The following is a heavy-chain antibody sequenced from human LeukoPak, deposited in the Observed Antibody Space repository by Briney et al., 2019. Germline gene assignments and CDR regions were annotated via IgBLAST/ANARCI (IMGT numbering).Heavy chain of an antibody. J-gene: IGHJ3*02. CDR2: ISYDGSNK. CDR1: GFTFSSYA. Sequence: PGGSLRLSCAASGFTFSSYAMHWVRQAPGKGLEWVAVISYDGSNKYYADSVKGRFTISRDNSKNTLYLQMNSLRAEDTAVYYCAREYYYDSSGYTRDYAFDIWGQGTMVTVSS. CDR3: AREYYYDSSGYTRDYAFDI. V-gene: IGHV3-30-3*01. D-gene: IGHD3-22*01.